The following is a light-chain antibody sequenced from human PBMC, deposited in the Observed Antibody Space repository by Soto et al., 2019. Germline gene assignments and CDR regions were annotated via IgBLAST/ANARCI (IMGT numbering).Light chain of an antibody. J-gene: IGLJ1*01. CDR3: KSYAGSNTYV. Sequence: QSVLTQPPSASGSPGQSVTISCTGTKNDIGAYDCVSWYQHHPGKAPRLIIYEVVQRPSGVPDRFSGSKSGNTASLTVSGLQAADEADYFCKSYAGSNTYVFGSGTKVTVL. CDR2: EVV. V-gene: IGLV2-8*01. CDR1: KNDIGAYDC.